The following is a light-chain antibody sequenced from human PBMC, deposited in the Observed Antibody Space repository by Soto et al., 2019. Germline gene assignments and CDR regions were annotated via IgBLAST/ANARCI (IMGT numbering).Light chain of an antibody. CDR1: SSDVGGYNY. CDR2: DVS. J-gene: IGLJ1*01. CDR3: SSYTSSSTV. Sequence: ALTQPASVSGSPGQSITISCTGTSSDVGGYNYVSWYQQHPGKAPKLMIYDVSNRPSGVSNRFSGSKSGNTASLTISGLQAEDEADYYCSSYTSSSTVFGTGTKVTVL. V-gene: IGLV2-14*01.